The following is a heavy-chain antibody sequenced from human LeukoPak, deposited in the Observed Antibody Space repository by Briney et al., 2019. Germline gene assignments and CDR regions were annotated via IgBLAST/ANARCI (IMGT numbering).Heavy chain of an antibody. CDR1: GYTFTSYD. V-gene: IGHV1-8*01. J-gene: IGHJ6*03. CDR3: ASSYGAKGYYYMDV. D-gene: IGHD4-17*01. Sequence: ASVKVSCKASGYTFTSYDINWVRQATGQGLEWMGWMNPNSGNTGYAQKFQGRVTITADKSTSTAYMELSSLRSEDTAVYYCASSYGAKGYYYMDVWGKGTTVTVSS. CDR2: MNPNSGNT.